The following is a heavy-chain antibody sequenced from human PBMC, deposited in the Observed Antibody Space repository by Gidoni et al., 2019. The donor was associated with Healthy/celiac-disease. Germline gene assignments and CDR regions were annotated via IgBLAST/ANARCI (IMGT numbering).Heavy chain of an antibody. CDR2: INHSGST. D-gene: IGHD6-13*01. CDR1: GGSFSGYY. J-gene: IGHJ1*01. V-gene: IGHV4-34*01. CDR3: ARGDKAAAAQYFQH. Sequence: QVQLQQWGAGLLKPSETLSLTCAVYGGSFSGYYWSWIRQPPGKGLEWIGEINHSGSTNYNPSLKSRVTISVDTSKNQFSLKLSSVTAADTAVYYCARGDKAAAAQYFQHWGQGTLVTVSS.